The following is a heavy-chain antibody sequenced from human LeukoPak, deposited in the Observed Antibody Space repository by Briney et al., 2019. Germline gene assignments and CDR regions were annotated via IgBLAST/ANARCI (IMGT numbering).Heavy chain of an antibody. J-gene: IGHJ3*02. CDR3: ARLSSFAFDI. Sequence: GGSLRLSCAASGFTCSTYVMSWVRQAPGKGLEWLSLILHDGDSTYYADSVKGRFTISRDNSKNTLYLQMNSLRAEDTAVYYCARLSSFAFDIWGQGTMVTVSS. D-gene: IGHD3-16*02. CDR2: ILHDGDST. V-gene: IGHV3-23*01. CDR1: GFTCSTYV.